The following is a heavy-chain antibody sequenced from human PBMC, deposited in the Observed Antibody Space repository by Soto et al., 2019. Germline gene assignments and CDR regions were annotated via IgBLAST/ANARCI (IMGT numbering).Heavy chain of an antibody. V-gene: IGHV4-59*08. Sequence: QVQLQESGPGLVKPSETLSHTCTVSGVSITSYYWSWIRQSPGKGLEWIGFISYSGNTNYNPSLKSRVIISRDTSRNEFSLRLTSVTAADTAVYYCATSSGPQSPIGDHWGQGTLVTVSS. CDR3: ATSSGPQSPIGDH. CDR1: GVSITSYY. J-gene: IGHJ4*02. CDR2: ISYSGNT. D-gene: IGHD6-19*01.